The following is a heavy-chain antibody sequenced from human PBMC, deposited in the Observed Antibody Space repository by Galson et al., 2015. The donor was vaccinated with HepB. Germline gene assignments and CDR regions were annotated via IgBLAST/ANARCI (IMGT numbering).Heavy chain of an antibody. V-gene: IGHV3-73*01. CDR2: IRSKASNYAT. J-gene: IGHJ4*02. CDR3: IRLRDFSGYSGR. D-gene: IGHD5-12*01. Sequence: SLRLSCAASGFTFSSSALHWVRQASGNGPEWVGRIRSKASNYATSYVPSLKGRFTISRDDSKNMAYLHMKSLKTEDTAVYYCIRLRDFSGYSGRWGQGTLVTGSS. CDR1: GFTFSSSA.